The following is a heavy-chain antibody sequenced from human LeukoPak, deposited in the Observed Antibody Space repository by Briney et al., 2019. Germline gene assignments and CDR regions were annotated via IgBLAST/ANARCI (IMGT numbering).Heavy chain of an antibody. D-gene: IGHD3-3*01. J-gene: IGHJ6*03. Sequence: SETLSLTCTVSGGSISSYYWSWLRQPPGKGLEWIGYIYYSGSTNYNPSLKSRVTTSVDTSKNQFSLKLSSVTAADTAVYYCARSIPSDFWSGYQEYYYYYMDVWGKGTTVTVSS. CDR3: ARSIPSDFWSGYQEYYYYYMDV. CDR2: IYYSGST. V-gene: IGHV4-59*01. CDR1: GGSISSYY.